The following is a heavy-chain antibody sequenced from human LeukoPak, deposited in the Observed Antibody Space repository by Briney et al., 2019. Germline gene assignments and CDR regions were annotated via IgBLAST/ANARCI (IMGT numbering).Heavy chain of an antibody. Sequence: SETLSLTCTVSGGSISSYYWSWIRQPPGKGLEWIGYIYYSGSTNYNPSLKSRVTISVDTSKNQFSLKLSSVTAADTAVYYCASESPYCSSTSCYTVGANWFDPWGQGTLVTVSS. CDR1: GGSISSYY. CDR2: IYYSGST. D-gene: IGHD2-2*02. J-gene: IGHJ5*02. CDR3: ASESPYCSSTSCYTVGANWFDP. V-gene: IGHV4-59*12.